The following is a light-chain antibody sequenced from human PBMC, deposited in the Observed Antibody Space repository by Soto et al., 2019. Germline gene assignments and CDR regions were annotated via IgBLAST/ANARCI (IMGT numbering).Light chain of an antibody. Sequence: NVLTQSPGTLSLSPGQRATLSCRASQSLSGNYLAWYQQKPGQAPRVLIYRASIRATDISDRFSGSGSGTDFTLTISRLEPEDFAVYYCQHYGASPWTFGQGTKVEIK. CDR2: RAS. CDR1: QSLSGNY. J-gene: IGKJ1*01. CDR3: QHYGASPWT. V-gene: IGKV3-20*01.